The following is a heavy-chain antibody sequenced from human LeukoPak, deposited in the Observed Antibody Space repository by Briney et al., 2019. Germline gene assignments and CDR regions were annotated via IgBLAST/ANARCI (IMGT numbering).Heavy chain of an antibody. D-gene: IGHD3-9*01. J-gene: IGHJ6*02. V-gene: IGHV3-9*01. CDR3: AKALLRYFDWDYYYGMDV. Sequence: PGGSLRLSCAASGFTFDDYAMHWVRQAPGKGLEWVSGISWNSGSIGYADSVKGRFTISRDNARNSLYLQMNSLRAEDTALYYCAKALLRYFDWDYYYGMDVWGQGTTVTVSS. CDR1: GFTFDDYA. CDR2: ISWNSGSI.